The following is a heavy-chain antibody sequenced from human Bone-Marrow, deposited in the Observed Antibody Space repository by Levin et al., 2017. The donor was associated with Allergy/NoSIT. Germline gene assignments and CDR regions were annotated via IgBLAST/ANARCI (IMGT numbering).Heavy chain of an antibody. V-gene: IGHV3-74*01. CDR3: SRVGFYYDDSGFHVGDPFDY. D-gene: IGHD3-22*01. CDR1: GFTFSNFW. CDR2: INGDGSYI. Sequence: GGSLRLSCAASGFTFSNFWIHWVRQVPGKGLVWVSRINGDGSYIDYADSVKGRFTISRDNAKNTVYLQMNSLRAEDTAVYFCSRVGFYYDDSGFHVGDPFDYWGQGTLVTVSS. J-gene: IGHJ4*02.